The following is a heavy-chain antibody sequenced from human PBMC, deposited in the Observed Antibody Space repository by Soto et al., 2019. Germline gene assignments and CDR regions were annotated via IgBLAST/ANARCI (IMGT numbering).Heavy chain of an antibody. CDR3: ARVGYYYDSSGYYYYFVY. CDR1: GGTFSSYA. V-gene: IGHV1-69*06. Sequence: QVQLVQSGAEVKKPGSSVKVSCKASGGTFSSYAISWVRQAPGQGLEWMGGIIPIFGTANYAQKFQGRVTITADKSTSTAYMELSSLRSEDTAVYYCARVGYYYDSSGYYYYFVYWGQGTLVTVSS. J-gene: IGHJ4*02. D-gene: IGHD3-22*01. CDR2: IIPIFGTA.